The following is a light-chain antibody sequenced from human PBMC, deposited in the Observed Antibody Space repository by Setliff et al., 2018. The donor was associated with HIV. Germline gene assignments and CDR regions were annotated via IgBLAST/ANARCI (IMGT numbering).Light chain of an antibody. Sequence: QSVLTQPRSVSGSRGQSVTFSCTGASSDVGAYDYVSWCQQHPGKAPKLIIYGVSKRPSGVPARFSGFKSGNTASLTISGLQPEDEADYYCCSYAGSYTFVFGRGTRSPS. CDR3: CSYAGSYTFV. CDR1: SSDVGAYDY. V-gene: IGLV2-11*01. J-gene: IGLJ1*01. CDR2: GVS.